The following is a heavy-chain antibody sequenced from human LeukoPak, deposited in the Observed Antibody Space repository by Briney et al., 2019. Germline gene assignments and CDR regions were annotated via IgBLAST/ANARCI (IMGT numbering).Heavy chain of an antibody. CDR1: GFTFSSYE. CDR2: ISSSGSTI. J-gene: IGHJ4*02. V-gene: IGHV3-48*03. Sequence: SGGSLRLSCAASGFTFSSYEMNWVRQAPGKGLEWVSYISSSGSTIYYADSVKGRFTISRDNAKNPLYLQMNSLRAEDTAVCYCARDRGLLDSSGWYDYWGQGTLVTVSS. D-gene: IGHD6-19*01. CDR3: ARDRGLLDSSGWYDY.